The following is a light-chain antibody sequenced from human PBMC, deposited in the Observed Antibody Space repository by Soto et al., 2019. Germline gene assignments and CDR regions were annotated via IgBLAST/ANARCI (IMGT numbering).Light chain of an antibody. CDR1: SSDVGGYNY. Sequence: QSVLTQPASVSGSPGQSITISCTGTSSDVGGYNYVSWYQQLPGKAPKLMIYDVSDRPSGVSNRFSGSKSGNTAPLTISGLQAEDEADYYCSSYTSSSLYVFATGTKVTVL. V-gene: IGLV2-14*01. CDR2: DVS. CDR3: SSYTSSSLYV. J-gene: IGLJ1*01.